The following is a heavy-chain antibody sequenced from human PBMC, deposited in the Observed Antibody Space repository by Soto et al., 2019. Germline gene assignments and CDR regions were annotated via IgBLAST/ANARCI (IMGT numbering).Heavy chain of an antibody. J-gene: IGHJ4*02. Sequence: QLQLQESGPGLVKPSETLSLTCTVSGDSISITSYYWGWVRQPPGKGLEWIGSIHYSGSTHYNPSLQSRATISGAASKKQFSLKLRSVTAADTAVYYCASTKDETLYFDYWGQGTLVTVSS. D-gene: IGHD2-15*01. CDR1: GDSISITSYY. CDR3: ASTKDETLYFDY. CDR2: IHYSGST. V-gene: IGHV4-39*01.